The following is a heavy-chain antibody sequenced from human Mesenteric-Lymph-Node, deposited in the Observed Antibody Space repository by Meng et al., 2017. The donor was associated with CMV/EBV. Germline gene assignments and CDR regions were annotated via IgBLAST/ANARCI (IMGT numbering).Heavy chain of an antibody. Sequence: GGSLRLSCAASGFTFSDYSMNWVRQAPGKGLEWVSSISSGTNYIYYADSMKGRFTTSRASPKNTLYLQRNSLTAADTAVYYCARVSMDTAFVRQSDYYYYYGMDVWGQGTTVTVSS. V-gene: IGHV3-21*01. J-gene: IGHJ6*02. CDR1: GFTFSDYS. D-gene: IGHD5-18*01. CDR3: ARVSMDTAFVRQSDYYYYYGMDV. CDR2: ISSGTNYI.